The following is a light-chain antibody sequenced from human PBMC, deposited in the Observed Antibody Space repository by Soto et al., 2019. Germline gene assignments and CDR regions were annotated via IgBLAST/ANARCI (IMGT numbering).Light chain of an antibody. CDR1: QTISRY. Sequence: DIQMTQSPSTLSASVGDRVTITCRASQTISRYLAWYQQKPGKAPKLLISKVSSVEIGVPSRFSRSGSGTEFTLTITSLQPDDFATYHCQQYQSYPSWTVGGGTKVEIK. V-gene: IGKV1-5*03. J-gene: IGKJ4*02. CDR2: KVS. CDR3: QQYQSYPSWT.